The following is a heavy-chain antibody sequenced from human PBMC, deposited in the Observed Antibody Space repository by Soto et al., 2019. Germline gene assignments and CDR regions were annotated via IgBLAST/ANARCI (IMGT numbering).Heavy chain of an antibody. V-gene: IGHV3-33*01. J-gene: IGHJ6*02. Sequence: GGSLRLSCAASGFTFSSYGMHWVRQAPGKGLEWVAVIWYDGSNKYYADSVKGRFTISRDNSKNTLYLQMNSLRAEDTAVYYCARGITMVRLSYGMDVWGQGTTVTVSS. CDR1: GFTFSSYG. CDR3: ARGITMVRLSYGMDV. D-gene: IGHD3-10*01. CDR2: IWYDGSNK.